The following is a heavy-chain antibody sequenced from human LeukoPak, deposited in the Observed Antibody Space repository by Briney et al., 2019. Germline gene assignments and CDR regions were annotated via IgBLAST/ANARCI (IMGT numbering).Heavy chain of an antibody. CDR1: GFTFSSYG. D-gene: IGHD6-19*01. CDR3: ARVGARLGSFDY. V-gene: IGHV3-33*01. CDR2: IWYVGSNK. J-gene: IGHJ4*02. Sequence: GGSLRLSCAASGFTFSSYGMHWVRQAPGKGLEWVAVIWYVGSNKYYADSVKGRFTISRDNSKNTLYLQMNSLRAEDTAVYYCARVGARLGSFDYWGQGTLVTVSS.